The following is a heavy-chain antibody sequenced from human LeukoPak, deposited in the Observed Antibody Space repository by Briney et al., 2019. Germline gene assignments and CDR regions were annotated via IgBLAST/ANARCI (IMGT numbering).Heavy chain of an antibody. V-gene: IGHV1-69*04. CDR1: VGTFSSYA. CDR3: ARLAGYSSP. D-gene: IGHD6-13*01. J-gene: IGHJ5*02. Sequence: GASVKVSCKASVGTFSSYAISWVRQAPGQGREWMGRIIPILGIANYAQKFQGRVTITADKSTSTAYMELSSLRSADTAVYYCARLAGYSSPWGQGTLVTVSS. CDR2: IIPILGIA.